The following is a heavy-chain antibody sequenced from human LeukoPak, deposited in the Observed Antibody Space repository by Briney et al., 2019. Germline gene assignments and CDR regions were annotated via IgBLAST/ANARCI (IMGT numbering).Heavy chain of an antibody. D-gene: IGHD6-13*01. Sequence: ASVKVSCKASGYTFTGYYMHSVRQAPGQGLEWRGWINPNSGGTNYAQKFQGRVTMPRDTSISTAYMERSRLRSDDTAVYYCAREGIAAAGNYFDYWGQGTRVTVSS. V-gene: IGHV1-2*02. CDR1: GYTFTGYY. J-gene: IGHJ4*02. CDR3: AREGIAAAGNYFDY. CDR2: INPNSGGT.